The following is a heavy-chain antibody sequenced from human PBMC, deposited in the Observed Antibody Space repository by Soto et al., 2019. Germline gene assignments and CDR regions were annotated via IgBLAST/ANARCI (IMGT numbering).Heavy chain of an antibody. Sequence: DSLKISCKGSGYSFTSYWISWVRQMPGKGLEWMGRIDPSDSYTNYSPSFQGHVTISADKSISTAYLQWSSLKASDTAMYYCARLVGKYDGMDVWCQGTTGTVSS. CDR2: IDPSDSYT. CDR1: GYSFTSYW. J-gene: IGHJ6*02. D-gene: IGHD2-8*02. V-gene: IGHV5-10-1*01. CDR3: ARLVGKYDGMDV.